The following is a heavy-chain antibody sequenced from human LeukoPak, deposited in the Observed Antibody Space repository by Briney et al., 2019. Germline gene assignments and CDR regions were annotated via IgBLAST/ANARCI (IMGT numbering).Heavy chain of an antibody. J-gene: IGHJ4*02. CDR1: GFTFSSYW. D-gene: IGHD6-19*01. V-gene: IGHV3-7*01. CDR2: INQDGGEK. CDR3: ARARSSGWYSPLDY. Sequence: GGSLRLSCAASGFTFSSYWMSWVRQAPGKGLEWVANINQDGGEKYYVDSVKGRFTISRDNAKNSLYLQMNSLRAEDTAVYYCARARSSGWYSPLDYWGQGTLVTVSS.